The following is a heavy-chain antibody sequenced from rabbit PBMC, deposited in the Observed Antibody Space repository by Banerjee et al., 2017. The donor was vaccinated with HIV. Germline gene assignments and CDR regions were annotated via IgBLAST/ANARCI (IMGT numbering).Heavy chain of an antibody. CDR3: ARDTSSSIYKLDL. D-gene: IGHD1-1*01. V-gene: IGHV1S45*01. J-gene: IGHJ6*01. CDR2: IYGGSGST. CDR1: GFSFSSSYW. Sequence: QEQLVESGGGLVQPGASLTLTCTASGFSFSSSYWISWVRQAPGKGLEWIACIYGGSGSTYYASWAKGRFTITRSTSLNTVTLQLKSLTAADTATYFCARDTSSSIYKLDLWGPGTLVTVS.